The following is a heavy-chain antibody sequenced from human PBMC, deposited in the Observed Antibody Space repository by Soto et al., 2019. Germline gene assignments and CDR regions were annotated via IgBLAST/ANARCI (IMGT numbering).Heavy chain of an antibody. CDR2: ISSSSATI. J-gene: IGHJ5*02. D-gene: IGHD6-19*01. CDR3: ARDKGGTVAGFNWFVP. CDR1: GFKFSMFG. Sequence: LLQESGGDLVQPGGSLRLSCVASGFKFSMFGMNWVRQAPGKGLEWIAYISSSSATIMYGGSVEGRFTVSRDNAENSLFLQMKSLRDEDTAVYYCARDKGGTVAGFNWFVPWGHGTLVTVST. V-gene: IGHV3-48*02.